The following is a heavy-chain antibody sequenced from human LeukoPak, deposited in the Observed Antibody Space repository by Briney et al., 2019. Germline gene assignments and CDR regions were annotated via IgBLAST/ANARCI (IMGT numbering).Heavy chain of an antibody. CDR2: IYPGDSDT. J-gene: IGHJ3*02. CDR3: ARLWWELTDAFDI. CDR1: GYNFTAYW. Sequence: GESLKISCKGSGYNFTAYWIGWVRQMPGKGLEWMGIIYPGDSDTRYSPSFQGQVTISADKSISTAYLQWSSLKASDTAMYYCARLWWELTDAFDIWGQGTMVTVSS. D-gene: IGHD1-26*01. V-gene: IGHV5-51*01.